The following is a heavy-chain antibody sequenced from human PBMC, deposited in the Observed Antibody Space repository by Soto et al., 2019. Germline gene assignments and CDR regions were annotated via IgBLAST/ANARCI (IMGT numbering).Heavy chain of an antibody. D-gene: IGHD4-17*01. J-gene: IGHJ4*02. V-gene: IGHV4-34*01. CDR2: INHSGST. Sequence: PSETLSLTCAVYGGSFSGYYWSWIRQPPGKGLEWIGEINHSGSTNYNPSLKSRVTISVDKSKNQFSLKLSSVTAADTAVYYCARRVTTGSIYWGQGTLVTVSS. CDR3: ARRVTTGSIY. CDR1: GGSFSGYY.